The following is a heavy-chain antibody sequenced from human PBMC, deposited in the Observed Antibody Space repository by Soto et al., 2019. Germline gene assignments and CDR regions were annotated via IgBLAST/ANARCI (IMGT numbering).Heavy chain of an antibody. V-gene: IGHV4-39*01. Sequence: SETLCLTCTVSGGSFSSSSYYWGWIRQPPGKGLEWIGTIYYSGSTYYNPSLKSRVTISGDTAKNQLSLKLSSVTAADTAVYYCARVLYYDSSGYYLNYFDYWGQGTLVTVSS. CDR3: ARVLYYDSSGYYLNYFDY. CDR2: IYYSGST. J-gene: IGHJ4*02. D-gene: IGHD3-22*01. CDR1: GGSFSSSSYY.